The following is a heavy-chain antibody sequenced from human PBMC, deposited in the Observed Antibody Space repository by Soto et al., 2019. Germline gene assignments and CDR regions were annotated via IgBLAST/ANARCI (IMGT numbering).Heavy chain of an antibody. CDR1: GYTFTSYG. CDR2: ISAYNGNT. CDR3: ARVRCSGGSCHNRYWFDP. D-gene: IGHD2-15*01. J-gene: IGHJ5*02. Sequence: QVQLVQSGAEVKKPGASVKVSCKASGYTFTSYGISWVRQAPGQGLEWMGWISAYNGNTNYAQKLQGRVTMTTDTSTSTAYMEPRSLRSDDTAVYYCARVRCSGGSCHNRYWFDPWGQGTLVTVSS. V-gene: IGHV1-18*01.